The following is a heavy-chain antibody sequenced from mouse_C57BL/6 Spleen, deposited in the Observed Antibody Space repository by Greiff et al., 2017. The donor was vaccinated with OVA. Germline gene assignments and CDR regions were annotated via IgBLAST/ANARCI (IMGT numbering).Heavy chain of an antibody. CDR1: GYTFTDYN. CDR2: INPNNGGT. V-gene: IGHV1-18*01. D-gene: IGHD1-1*01. Sequence: EVQLQESGPELVKPGASVKIPCKASGYTFTDYNMDWVKQSHGKSLEWIGDINPNNGGTIYNQKFKGKATLTVDKSSSTAYMELRSLTSEDTAVYYCARRGYYYGSSYPAWFAYWGQGTLVTVSA. J-gene: IGHJ3*01. CDR3: ARRGYYYGSSYPAWFAY.